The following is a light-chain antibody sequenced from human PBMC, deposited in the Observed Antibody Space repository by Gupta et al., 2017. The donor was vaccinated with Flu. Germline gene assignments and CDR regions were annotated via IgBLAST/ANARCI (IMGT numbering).Light chain of an antibody. V-gene: IGLV1-40*01. CDR1: SSNIGAGYD. CDR3: QSYDISLSGWV. J-gene: IGLJ3*02. Sequence: SSNIGAGYDVQWYQQLPGTAPKLLIYTNANRPSGVPDRFSCSKSGTSASLAITGLQAEDEADYYCQSYDISLSGWVFGGGTKLTVL. CDR2: TNA.